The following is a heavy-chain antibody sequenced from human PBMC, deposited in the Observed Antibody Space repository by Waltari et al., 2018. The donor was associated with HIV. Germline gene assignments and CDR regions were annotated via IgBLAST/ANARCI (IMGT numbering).Heavy chain of an antibody. J-gene: IGHJ5*02. CDR1: GGSISSYY. CDR3: ARVSRLFKLVWFDP. Sequence: QVQLQESGPGLVKPSETLSLTCTVSGGSISSYYWSWIRQPPGKGLEWIGYIYYSGSTNYNPSLKSRVTISVDTSKNQFSLKLSSVTAADTAVYYCARVSRLFKLVWFDPWGQGTLVTVSS. D-gene: IGHD3-16*01. CDR2: IYYSGST. V-gene: IGHV4-59*01.